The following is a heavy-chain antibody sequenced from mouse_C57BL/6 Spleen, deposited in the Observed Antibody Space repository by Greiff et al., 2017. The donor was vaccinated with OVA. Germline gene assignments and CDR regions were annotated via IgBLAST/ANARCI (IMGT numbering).Heavy chain of an antibody. Sequence: QVQLQQSGPELVKPGASVKISCKASGYAFSSSWINWVKQRTGKGLEWIGRIYPGDGDTNYNGKFKGKATLTADKSSSTAYMQLSSLTSEDSAVYFCARSTYYSNWFADWGQGTLVTVSA. CDR2: IYPGDGDT. V-gene: IGHV1-82*01. CDR1: GYAFSSSW. CDR3: ARSTYYSNWFAD. J-gene: IGHJ3*01. D-gene: IGHD2-5*01.